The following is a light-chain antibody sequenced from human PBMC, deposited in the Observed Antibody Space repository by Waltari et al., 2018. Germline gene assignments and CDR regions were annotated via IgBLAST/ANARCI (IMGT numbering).Light chain of an antibody. J-gene: IGLJ2*01. CDR3: NSRDNSGHHLL. CDR1: SLRSYY. V-gene: IGLV3-19*01. CDR2: GKN. Sequence: SSELTQDPTVSVALGQTVRITCQGDSLRSYYAHGYQQKPGQAPGLVIYGKNSRPSGIPDRFSGSTSENTASLTITGAQAEDEADYYCNSRDNSGHHLLFGGGTKLTVL.